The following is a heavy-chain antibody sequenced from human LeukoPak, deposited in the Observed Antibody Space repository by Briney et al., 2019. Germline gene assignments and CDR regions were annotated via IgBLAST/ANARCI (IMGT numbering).Heavy chain of an antibody. CDR3: ARVEDYDILTGFDY. D-gene: IGHD3-9*01. CDR1: GFTFSSYW. V-gene: IGHV3-7*01. CDR2: IKQDGREK. Sequence: TGGSLRLSCAASGFTFSSYWMSWVRQAPGKGLEWVANIKQDGREKYYVDSVKGRFTIPRDNAKNSLYLQMNSLRAEDTAVYYCARVEDYDILTGFDYWGQGTLVTVSS. J-gene: IGHJ4*02.